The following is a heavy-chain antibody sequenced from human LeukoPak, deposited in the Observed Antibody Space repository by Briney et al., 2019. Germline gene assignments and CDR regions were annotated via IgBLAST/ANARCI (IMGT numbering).Heavy chain of an antibody. D-gene: IGHD4-17*01. CDR3: ATCRDEFADYGFTS. CDR2: IYDSWNT. J-gene: IGHJ5*02. Sequence: SETLSLTCTASGGSMSSHYWSWIRQPPGKGLEWIGYIYDSWNTKYNPSLKGRVTISGDTSKNLFSLELTSVTAADTAVYYCATCRDEFADYGFTSWGQGFLVTVSS. V-gene: IGHV4-59*11. CDR1: GGSMSSHY.